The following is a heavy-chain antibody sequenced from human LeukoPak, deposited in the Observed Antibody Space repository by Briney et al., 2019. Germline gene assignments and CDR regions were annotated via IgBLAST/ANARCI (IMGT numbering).Heavy chain of an antibody. J-gene: IGHJ2*01. V-gene: IGHV3-23*01. CDR3: AKDRVFDWYFDL. Sequence: GGSLRLSCAASGFTFSSYAMSWVRQAPGKGLEWVSAISGSGGSTYYADSVKGRFTISRDNSKNTLYLQMNSLRAEGTAVYYCAKDRVFDWYFDLWGRGTLVTVSS. CDR2: ISGSGGST. D-gene: IGHD3-3*01. CDR1: GFTFSSYA.